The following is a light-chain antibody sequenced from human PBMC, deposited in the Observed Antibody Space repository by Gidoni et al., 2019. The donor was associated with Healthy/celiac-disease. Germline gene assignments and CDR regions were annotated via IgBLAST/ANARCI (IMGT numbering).Light chain of an antibody. CDR1: SSYVGGYNY. V-gene: IGLV2-14*01. J-gene: IGLJ2*01. CDR3: SSYTSSSTVV. Sequence: QSALTQPASVSGSPGQSITISCTGTSSYVGGYNYVSWYQQPPGKAPKLMSYDVSNRPSGVSNRCSGSKSGNTASLTISGLQAEDEADYYCSSYTSSSTVVFGGGTKLTVL. CDR2: DVS.